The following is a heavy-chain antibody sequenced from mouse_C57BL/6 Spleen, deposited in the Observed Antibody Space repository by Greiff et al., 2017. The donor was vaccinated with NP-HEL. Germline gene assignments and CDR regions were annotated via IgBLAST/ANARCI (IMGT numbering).Heavy chain of an antibody. CDR1: GYTFTSYW. J-gene: IGHJ2*01. V-gene: IGHV1-69*01. CDR3: ARNYGSSYFDY. Sequence: QVQLQQPGAELVMPGASVKLSCKASGYTFTSYWMHWVKQRPGQGLEWIGEIDPSDSYTNYNQKFKGKSTLTVDKSSITAYMQLSSLTSEDSAVYYCARNYGSSYFDYWGQGTTLTVSS. CDR2: IDPSDSYT. D-gene: IGHD1-1*01.